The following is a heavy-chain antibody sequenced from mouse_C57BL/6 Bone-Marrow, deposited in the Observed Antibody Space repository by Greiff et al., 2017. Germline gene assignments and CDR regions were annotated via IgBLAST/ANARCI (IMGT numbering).Heavy chain of an antibody. CDR2: ISSGSSTI. CDR3: ARQDTTDAMDY. D-gene: IGHD1-1*01. Sequence: EVQLVESGGGLVKPGGSLKLSCAASGFTFSDYGMHWVRQAPEKGLEWVAYISSGSSTIYYADTVKGRFTISRDNAKNTLFLQLTSLRSEDTAMYYCARQDTTDAMDYWGQGTSVTVSA. V-gene: IGHV5-17*01. CDR1: GFTFSDYG. J-gene: IGHJ4*01.